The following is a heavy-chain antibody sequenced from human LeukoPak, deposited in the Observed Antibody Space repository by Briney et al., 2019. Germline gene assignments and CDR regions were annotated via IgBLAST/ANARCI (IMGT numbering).Heavy chain of an antibody. CDR2: IIPIFGTA. D-gene: IGHD3-16*01. CDR1: GGTFSSYA. V-gene: IGHV1-69*13. J-gene: IGHJ6*02. CDR3: KGGYYGMDV. Sequence: EASVTVSCTASGGTFSSYAISWVRQAPGQGLEWMGGIIPIFGTANYAQKFQGRVTITADESTSTAYMELSSLRSEDTAVYYCKGGYYGMDVWGQGTTVTVSS.